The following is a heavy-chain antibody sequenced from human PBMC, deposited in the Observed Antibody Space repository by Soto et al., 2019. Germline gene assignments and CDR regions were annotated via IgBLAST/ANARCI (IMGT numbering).Heavy chain of an antibody. Sequence: SETLSLTCTVSAGSISSYYWSWIRQPPGKGLEWIGYIYYSGSTNYNPSLKSRVTISVDTSKNQFSLKLSSVTAADTAVYYCARQGMVRGAGSVYNWFDPWGQGTLVTVS. CDR3: ARQGMVRGAGSVYNWFDP. D-gene: IGHD3-10*01. J-gene: IGHJ5*02. CDR1: AGSISSYY. V-gene: IGHV4-59*08. CDR2: IYYSGST.